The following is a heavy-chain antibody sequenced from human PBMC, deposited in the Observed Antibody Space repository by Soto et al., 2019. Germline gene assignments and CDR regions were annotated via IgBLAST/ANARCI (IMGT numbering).Heavy chain of an antibody. D-gene: IGHD6-19*01. V-gene: IGHV3-30*18. CDR3: AKRYSGGWYCFDS. CDR1: GFTFSSSG. CDR2: ISYDGTNK. J-gene: IGHJ4*02. Sequence: QVQLVESGGGVVQPGMSLRLSCAASGFTFSSSGMHWVRQAPGKGLEWVAVISYDGTNKYYADSVKGRFTISRDNSKSTLYLQMHSLRAEDTAVYYCAKRYSGGWYCFDSWGQGTLVTVSS.